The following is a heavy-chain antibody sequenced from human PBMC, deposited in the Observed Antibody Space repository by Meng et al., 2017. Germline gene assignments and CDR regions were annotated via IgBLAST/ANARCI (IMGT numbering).Heavy chain of an antibody. CDR2: INPNSGGT. D-gene: IGHD6-13*01. V-gene: IGHV1-2*06. Sequence: VRLVQAGAEVKKPGALVKVSCKASGYTFTGYYMHWVRQAPGQGLEWMGRINPNSGGTNYAQKFQGRVTMTRDTSISTAYMELSRLRSDDTAVYYCARDPIAAAAPIADWFDPWGQGTLVTVSS. CDR3: ARDPIAAAAPIADWFDP. CDR1: GYTFTGYY. J-gene: IGHJ5*02.